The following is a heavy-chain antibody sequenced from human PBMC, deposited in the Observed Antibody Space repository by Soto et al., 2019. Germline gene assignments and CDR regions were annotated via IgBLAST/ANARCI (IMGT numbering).Heavy chain of an antibody. CDR2: IDYSGST. V-gene: IGHV4-39*01. Sequence: QLQLQESGPGLVKPSETLSLTCTVSGGSISSSSYYWGWIRQPPGKGLEWIGSIDYSGSTYYNPSLKSRVTIPVDTSKNQISLKLSSVTAADTAVYYCARTQVVVASRAFDIWGQGTMVTVSS. CDR1: GGSISSSSYY. CDR3: ARTQVVVASRAFDI. J-gene: IGHJ3*02. D-gene: IGHD2-15*01.